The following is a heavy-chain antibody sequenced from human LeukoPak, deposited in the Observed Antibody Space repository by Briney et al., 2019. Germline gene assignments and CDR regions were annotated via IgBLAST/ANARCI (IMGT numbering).Heavy chain of an antibody. J-gene: IGHJ6*03. V-gene: IGHV4-59*12. D-gene: IGHD2-2*01. CDR2: IYYSGST. Sequence: SETLSLTCTVSGGSISSYYWSWIRQPPGKGLEWIGYIYYSGSTNYNPSLKSRVTISVDTSKNQFSLKLSSVTAADTAVYYCARDGCSSTSCLYYYYYYYMDVWGKGTTVTVSS. CDR3: ARDGCSSTSCLYYYYYYYMDV. CDR1: GGSISSYY.